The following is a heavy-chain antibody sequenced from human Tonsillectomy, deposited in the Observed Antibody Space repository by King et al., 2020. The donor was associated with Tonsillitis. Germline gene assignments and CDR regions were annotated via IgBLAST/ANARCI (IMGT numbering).Heavy chain of an antibody. D-gene: IGHD1-26*01. CDR1: GFTFSGYW. J-gene: IGHJ3*01. V-gene: IGHV3-7*01. CDR3: ARDESPANSGSYYDAFDF. CDR2: IKADGNVK. Sequence: DVQLVESGGGLVQPGGSLRLSCAASGFTFSGYWMSWVRQAPGKGLEWVANIKADGNVKHYVDSVEGRFTISRDNAKSSLYLLMNSLRAEDTAVYYCARDESPANSGSYYDAFDFWGQGTMVTVSS.